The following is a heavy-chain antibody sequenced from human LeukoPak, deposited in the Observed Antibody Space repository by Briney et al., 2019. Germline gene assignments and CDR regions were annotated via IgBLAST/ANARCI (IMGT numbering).Heavy chain of an antibody. CDR2: VYNSGRS. D-gene: IGHD3-3*01. V-gene: IGHV4-34*01. J-gene: IGHJ4*02. CDR3: AAPRFDFWSGSWGF. Sequence: ASETLSLTCAVYGGSFSGYYWGWIRQPPGKGLEWIGSVYNSGRSYYKPSLKSRVTISVDTSKKQFSLNLSSVAAADTAIYYCAAPRFDFWSGSWGFWGQGTPVTVSS. CDR1: GGSFSGYY.